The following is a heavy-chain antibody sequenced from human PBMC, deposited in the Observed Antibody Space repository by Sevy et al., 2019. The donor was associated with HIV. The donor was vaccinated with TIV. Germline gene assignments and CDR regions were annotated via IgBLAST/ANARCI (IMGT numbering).Heavy chain of an antibody. CDR1: GGTFSSYA. CDR3: ARHTATGSGSYDFDY. CDR2: IIPIFGTA. Sequence: ASVKVSCKASGGTFSSYAISWVRQAPGQGLEWMGGIIPIFGTANYAQKFQGRVTITADESTSTAYMELSSLRSEDTAVYYCARHTATGSGSYDFDYWGQGTLVTVSS. V-gene: IGHV1-69*13. D-gene: IGHD1-26*01. J-gene: IGHJ4*02.